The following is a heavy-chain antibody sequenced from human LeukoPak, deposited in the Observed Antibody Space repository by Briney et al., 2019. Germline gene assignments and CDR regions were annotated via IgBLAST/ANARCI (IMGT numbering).Heavy chain of an antibody. CDR1: VESFSGHY. CDR2: INHSGST. V-gene: IGHV4-34*01. J-gene: IGHJ4*02. Sequence: PSETLSLTCAVYVESFSGHYWSWIRQPPGKGLEWIGEINHSGSTNYNPSLKSRVTISVDTSKNQFSLKLSSVTAADTAVYYCARRSVGATLGYWGQGTLVTVSS. D-gene: IGHD1-26*01. CDR3: ARRSVGATLGY.